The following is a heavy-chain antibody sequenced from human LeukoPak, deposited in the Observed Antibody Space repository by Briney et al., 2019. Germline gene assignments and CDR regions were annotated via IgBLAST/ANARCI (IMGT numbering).Heavy chain of an antibody. V-gene: IGHV3-23*01. CDR3: AKDGSRVRVAGTGRDFDY. D-gene: IGHD6-19*01. CDR1: GFTFSSYA. CDR2: ISGSGGST. J-gene: IGHJ4*02. Sequence: GGSLRLSCAASGFTFSSYAMSWVRQAPGKGLEWVSAISGSGGSTYYADSVKGRFTISRDNSKNTLHLQMNSLRAEDTAVYYCAKDGSRVRVAGTGRDFDYWGQGTLVTVSS.